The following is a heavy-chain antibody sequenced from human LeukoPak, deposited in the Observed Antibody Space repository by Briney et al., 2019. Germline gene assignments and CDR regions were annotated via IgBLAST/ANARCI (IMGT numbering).Heavy chain of an antibody. V-gene: IGHV4-61*08. CDR1: GGSISSGGYY. CDR2: IYYSGST. CDR3: ARADSNYYYYYMDV. D-gene: IGHD3-22*01. Sequence: SETLSLTCTVSGGSISSGGYYWSWIRQHPGKGLEWIGYIYYSGSTNYNPSLKSRVTISVDTSKNQFSLKLSSVTAADTAVYYCARADSNYYYYYMDVWGKGTTVTVSS. J-gene: IGHJ6*03.